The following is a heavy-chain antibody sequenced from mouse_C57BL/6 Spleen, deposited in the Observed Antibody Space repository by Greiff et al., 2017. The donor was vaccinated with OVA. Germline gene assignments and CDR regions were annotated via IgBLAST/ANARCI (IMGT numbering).Heavy chain of an antibody. J-gene: IGHJ3*01. CDR2: LNPNNGGT. V-gene: IGHV1-26*01. CDR1: GYTFTDYY. D-gene: IGHD4-1*01. CDR3: IANWDVTWFAY. Sequence: EVQLQQSGPELVKPGASVKISCKASGYTFTDYYMNWVKQSHGKSLEWIGDLNPNNGGTSYNQKFKGKATLSVDKSSSTAYMELRSLTSEDSAVYYCIANWDVTWFAYWGQGTLVTVSA.